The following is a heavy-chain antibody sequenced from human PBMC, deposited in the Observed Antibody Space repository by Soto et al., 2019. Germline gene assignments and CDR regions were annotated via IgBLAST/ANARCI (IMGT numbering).Heavy chain of an antibody. Sequence: SETLSLTCTVSGGSISSGDYYWSWIRQPPGKGLEWIGYIYYSGSTYYNPSLKSRVTISVDTSKNQFSLKLSSVTAADTAVYYCASEVIDGSGGLTWFDPWGQGTLVTVSS. D-gene: IGHD3-10*01. V-gene: IGHV4-30-4*01. CDR2: IYYSGST. CDR1: GGSISSGDYY. J-gene: IGHJ5*02. CDR3: ASEVIDGSGGLTWFDP.